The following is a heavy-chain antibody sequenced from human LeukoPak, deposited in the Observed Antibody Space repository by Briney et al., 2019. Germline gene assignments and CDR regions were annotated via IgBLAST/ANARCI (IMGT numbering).Heavy chain of an antibody. CDR2: IYPGDSDT. Sequence: PGESLKISCKGSGYSFTSYWIGWVRQMPGKGLEWMGIIYPGDSDTRYSPSFQGQVTISADKSISTAYLQWSSLKASDTAMYYCASLYCSGGSCREFDYWGQGTLVTVSS. J-gene: IGHJ4*02. D-gene: IGHD2-15*01. CDR1: GYSFTSYW. CDR3: ASLYCSGGSCREFDY. V-gene: IGHV5-51*01.